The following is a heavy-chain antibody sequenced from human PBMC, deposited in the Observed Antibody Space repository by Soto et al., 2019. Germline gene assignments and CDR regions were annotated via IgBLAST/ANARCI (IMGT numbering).Heavy chain of an antibody. V-gene: IGHV1-8*01. J-gene: IGHJ4*02. CDR2: MNPNTGNS. CDR3: ARRAETNGWNGFGADKYYFDF. Sequence: KAAGYTYTMDLGGWGRQATGQGLEWMGWMNPNTGNSGYAQKFQGRVTMTSDTSISTAHMELSSLRSEDTAVYYCARRAETNGWNGFGADKYYFDFWGQGTLVTVSS. CDR1: GYTYTMDL. D-gene: IGHD1-1*01.